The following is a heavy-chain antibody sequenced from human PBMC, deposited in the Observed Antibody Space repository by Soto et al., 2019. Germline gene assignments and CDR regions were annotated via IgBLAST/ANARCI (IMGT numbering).Heavy chain of an antibody. Sequence: ASVKVSCKASGYTFTSYGISWVRQAPGQGLEWMAWINPYNGNTKYAEKFLGRVTVTTDTSAATAYMEVRSLTSDDTAVFYCARVGVGLAAPRVWPYWGQGTPVTVSS. J-gene: IGHJ4*02. D-gene: IGHD6-13*01. CDR2: INPYNGNT. V-gene: IGHV1-18*01. CDR1: GYTFTSYG. CDR3: ARVGVGLAAPRVWPY.